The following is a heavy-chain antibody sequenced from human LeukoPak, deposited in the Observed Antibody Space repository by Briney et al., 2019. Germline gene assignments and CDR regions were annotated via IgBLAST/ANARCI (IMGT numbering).Heavy chain of an antibody. CDR1: VDSISTYY. J-gene: IGHJ5*02. CDR3: ARVSIVGATPSWFDP. D-gene: IGHD1-26*01. CDR2: IYYSGST. Sequence: PSETLSLTCTVSVDSISTYYWSWIRQPPGKGLEWIGYIYYSGSTNYNPSLKSRVTISVDTSKNQFSLKLSSVTAADTAVYYCARVSIVGATPSWFDPWGQGTLVTVSS. V-gene: IGHV4-59*01.